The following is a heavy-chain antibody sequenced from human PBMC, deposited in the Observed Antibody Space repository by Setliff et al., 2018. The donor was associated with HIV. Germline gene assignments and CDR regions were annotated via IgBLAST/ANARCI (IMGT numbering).Heavy chain of an antibody. CDR1: GYTFTSYD. V-gene: IGHV1-8*02. J-gene: IGHJ4*02. CDR3: ARDRRFAGTYHFDS. D-gene: IGHD1-26*01. CDR2: MNPKRGNT. Sequence: ASVKVSCKASGYTFTSYDFNWVRQATGQGLEWMGWMNPKRGNTGYAQKFQGRVIMTRSTSKTTAYMELSSLRSQDTAVYYCARDRRFAGTYHFDSWGQGTLVTVSS.